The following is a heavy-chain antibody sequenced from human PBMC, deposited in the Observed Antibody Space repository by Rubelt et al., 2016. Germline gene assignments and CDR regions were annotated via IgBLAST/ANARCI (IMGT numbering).Heavy chain of an antibody. Sequence: SLRLSCAASGFTFSTYAMGWVRQAPGQGLAWVLAISGSGGSIYYADSVKGRFTISRDSSKHTVYLQMNSLRAEDTAVSFCARAGSGWALFDYWGQGTLVTVSS. CDR2: ISGSGGSI. CDR3: ARAGSGWALFDY. D-gene: IGHD6-25*01. CDR1: GFTFSTYA. J-gene: IGHJ4*02. V-gene: IGHV3-23*01.